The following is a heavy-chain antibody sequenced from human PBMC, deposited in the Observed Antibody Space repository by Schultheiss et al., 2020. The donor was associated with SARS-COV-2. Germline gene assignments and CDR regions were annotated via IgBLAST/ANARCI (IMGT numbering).Heavy chain of an antibody. D-gene: IGHD3-22*01. Sequence: GGSLRLSCAASGFTFSDHYMSWIRQVPGKGLEWVSYISTRSTYIHYADSVKGRFTISRDNSKNTLYLQMNSLRAEDTAVYYCAKRGGRHYYDSSGYDYWGQETLVTVSS. CDR2: ISTRSTYI. CDR3: AKRGGRHYYDSSGYDY. V-gene: IGHV3-11*03. CDR1: GFTFSDHY. J-gene: IGHJ4*02.